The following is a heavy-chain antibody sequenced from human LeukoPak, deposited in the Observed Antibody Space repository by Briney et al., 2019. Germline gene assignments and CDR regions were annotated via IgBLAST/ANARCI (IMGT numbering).Heavy chain of an antibody. CDR1: GGSISSYY. D-gene: IGHD3-10*01. CDR3: ARGGERLDYYGSGSYYHFDY. Sequence: SETLSLTCTVSGGSISSYYWSWIRQPPGKGLEWIGYIYYSGSTNYNPSLKSRVTISVDTSKNQFSLKLSSVTAADTAVYYCARGGERLDYYGSGSYYHFDYWGQGTLVTVSS. CDR2: IYYSGST. V-gene: IGHV4-59*01. J-gene: IGHJ4*02.